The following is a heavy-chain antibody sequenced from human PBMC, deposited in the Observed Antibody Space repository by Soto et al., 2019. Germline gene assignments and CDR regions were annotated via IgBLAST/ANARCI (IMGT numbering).Heavy chain of an antibody. V-gene: IGHV3-23*01. Sequence: GGSLRLSCACSGFTFTIFAMVWVRHSPGKGLELVSTISGSGGSTYYADAVKGRLTISRDNSMGTLYLQMKSLRVEDTAIYYCAKEVSLGSTVDLGYWGQGTLVTVSS. CDR1: GFTFTIFA. D-gene: IGHD7-27*01. CDR2: ISGSGGST. J-gene: IGHJ4*02. CDR3: AKEVSLGSTVDLGY.